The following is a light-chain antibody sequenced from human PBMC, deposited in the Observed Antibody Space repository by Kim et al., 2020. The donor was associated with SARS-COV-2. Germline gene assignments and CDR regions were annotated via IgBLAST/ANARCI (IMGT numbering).Light chain of an antibody. CDR3: NSRDSNNNVI. V-gene: IGLV3-19*01. J-gene: IGLJ2*01. CDR1: SLRSYY. CDR2: SKN. Sequence: SSELTQDPAVSVALGQTVRITCQGDSLRSYYATWYQQKPGQAPMLVIYSKNNRPSEIPDRFSGSSSGNTASLTITGAQAEDEADYYCNSRDSNNNVIFGGGTNLTVL.